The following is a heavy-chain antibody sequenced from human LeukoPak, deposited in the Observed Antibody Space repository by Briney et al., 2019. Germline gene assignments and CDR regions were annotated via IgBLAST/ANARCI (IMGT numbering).Heavy chain of an antibody. D-gene: IGHD1-1*01. V-gene: IGHV3-23*01. Sequence: GGSLRLSCAASGFTFSSYAMSWVRQAPGKGLEWVSAISGGAEDTYYPDSVKGRFTVSRDNSRNTLFLQMNSLRAEDTATYYCAKPRAMTTGVGRYFDLWGRGTLVTVSS. CDR1: GFTFSSYA. CDR3: AKPRAMTTGVGRYFDL. CDR2: ISGGAEDT. J-gene: IGHJ2*01.